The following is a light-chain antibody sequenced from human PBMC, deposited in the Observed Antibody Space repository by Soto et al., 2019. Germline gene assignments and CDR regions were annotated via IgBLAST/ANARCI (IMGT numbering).Light chain of an antibody. CDR1: TSDVGGYNY. V-gene: IGLV2-11*01. Sequence: QSALTQPRSVSGSPGQSVTISCTGTTSDVGGYNYVSWYQQHPGKAPKLIIFDVTKRPSGVPDRFSGSKSGNTASLTTSGLLAEDEADYYCCSYAGSYNYVFGTGTKVTVL. CDR2: DVT. J-gene: IGLJ1*01. CDR3: CSYAGSYNYV.